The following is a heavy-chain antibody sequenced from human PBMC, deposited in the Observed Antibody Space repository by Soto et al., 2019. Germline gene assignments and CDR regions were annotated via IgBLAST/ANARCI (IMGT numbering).Heavy chain of an antibody. CDR3: ARDYSGSSGSGDY. J-gene: IGHJ4*02. Sequence: GGSLRLSCAASGFTFSSYSMNWVRQAPGKGLEWVSSISSSSSYIYYADSVKGRFTISRDNAKNSLYLQMNSLRAEDTAVYYCARDYSGSSGSGDYWGQGTLVTVSS. CDR2: ISSSSSYI. D-gene: IGHD3-10*01. V-gene: IGHV3-21*01. CDR1: GFTFSSYS.